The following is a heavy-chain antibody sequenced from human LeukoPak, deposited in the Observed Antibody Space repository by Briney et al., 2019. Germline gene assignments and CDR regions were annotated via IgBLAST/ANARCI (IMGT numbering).Heavy chain of an antibody. J-gene: IGHJ4*02. Sequence: SGPTLVKPTQTLTLTCTFSGFSLSTRGVGVGWIRQPPGKALEWLALIYWNDDKRYSPSLKSRLTITKDTSKNQVDLKMPKMDPVDPAKYYWARDPDYWGQGILVTVSS. CDR1: GFSLSTRGVG. CDR3: ARDPDY. CDR2: IYWNDDK. V-gene: IGHV2-5*01.